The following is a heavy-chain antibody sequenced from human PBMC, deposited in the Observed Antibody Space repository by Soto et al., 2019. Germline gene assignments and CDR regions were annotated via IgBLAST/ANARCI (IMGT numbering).Heavy chain of an antibody. CDR2: ISSSSSYI. J-gene: IGHJ4*02. Sequence: EVQLVESGGGLVKPGGSLRLSCAASGFTFSSYSMNWVRQAPGKGLEWVSSISSSSSYIYYADSVKGRFTISRDNAKNSLYLQMNSLRAEDTAVYYCARVGEIVATLDYWGQGTLVTVSS. V-gene: IGHV3-21*01. CDR3: ARVGEIVATLDY. CDR1: GFTFSSYS. D-gene: IGHD5-12*01.